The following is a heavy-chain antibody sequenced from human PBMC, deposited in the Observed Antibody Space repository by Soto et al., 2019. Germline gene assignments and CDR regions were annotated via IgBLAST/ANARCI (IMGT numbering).Heavy chain of an antibody. CDR3: ARDRPRYCTNGVCYPRVGYYYYGMDV. Sequence: QVQLVQSGAEVKKPGSSVKVSCKAPGGTFSNYAISWVRQAPGQGLEWTGGIIPIFGTPNYAQKLQGRVTIPAYESTRTAYMELRSLRCEDTAVYYCARDRPRYCTNGVCYPRVGYYYYGMDVWGQGTTVTVSS. CDR2: IIPIFGTP. J-gene: IGHJ6*02. V-gene: IGHV1-69*01. D-gene: IGHD2-8*01. CDR1: GGTFSNYA.